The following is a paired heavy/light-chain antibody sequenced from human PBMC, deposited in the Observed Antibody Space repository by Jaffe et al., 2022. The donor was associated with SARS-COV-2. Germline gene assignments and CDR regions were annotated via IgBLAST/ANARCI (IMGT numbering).Light chain of an antibody. Sequence: DIVLTQSPDSLAVSLGERATINCKSSQSVLYTSNKNNYLAWYQQRPGQPPKLLMYRASTRESGVPERFSGSGSGTDFSLTISSLQPEDVAVYYCHQYYGAPYTFGQGTRLEIK. CDR3: HQYYGAPYT. CDR1: QSVLYTSNKNNY. J-gene: IGKJ2*01. V-gene: IGKV4-1*01. CDR2: RAS.
Heavy chain of an antibody. CDR1: GFTFRSFG. CDR2: IAYDGINK. V-gene: IGHV3-30*18. J-gene: IGHJ6*02. CDR3: AKDRGSGYLKDYYYYGMDV. Sequence: QVQLVESGGGVVQPGTSLRLSCVTSGFTFRSFGFHWVRQAPGKGLEWMAVIAYDGINKYYAASVKGRFTISRDEARNTLYLQMNSLRAEDTAVYYCAKDRGSGYLKDYYYYGMDVWGQGTTVTVSS. D-gene: IGHD3-22*01.